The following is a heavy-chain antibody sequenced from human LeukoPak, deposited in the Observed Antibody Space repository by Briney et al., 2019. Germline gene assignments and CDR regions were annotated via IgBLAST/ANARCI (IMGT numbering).Heavy chain of an antibody. CDR1: GGSISSYY. Sequence: PSETLSLTCTVSGGSISSYYWSWIRQPPGKGLEWIGYIYYSGSTNYNPSLKSRVTISVDTSKNQFSLKLSSVTAADTAVYYCARAMVRGSVWFDPWGQGTLVTVSS. J-gene: IGHJ5*02. D-gene: IGHD3-10*01. V-gene: IGHV4-59*12. CDR3: ARAMVRGSVWFDP. CDR2: IYYSGST.